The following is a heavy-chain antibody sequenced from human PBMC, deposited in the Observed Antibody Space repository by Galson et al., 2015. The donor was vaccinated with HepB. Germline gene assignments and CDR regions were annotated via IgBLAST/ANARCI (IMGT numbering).Heavy chain of an antibody. CDR2: ISSSGSTI. V-gene: IGHV3-48*03. J-gene: IGHJ5*02. CDR3: ATLVVVAATNWFDP. Sequence: SLRLSCAASGFTFSSYEMNWVRQAPGKGLEWVSYISSSGSTIYYADSVKGRFTISRDNAKNSLYLQMNSLRAEDTAVYYCATLVVVAATNWFDPWGQGTLVTVSS. CDR1: GFTFSSYE. D-gene: IGHD2-15*01.